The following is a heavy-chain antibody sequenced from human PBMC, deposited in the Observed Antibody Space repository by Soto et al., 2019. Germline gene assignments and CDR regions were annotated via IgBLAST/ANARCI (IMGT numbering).Heavy chain of an antibody. V-gene: IGHV3-74*01. J-gene: IGHJ4*02. Sequence: EVQLVESGGGLVQPGESLRLSCAAAGFTFSSDWMFWVRQAPGKGLVWISHINRDGSNTNYADSVKGRFTISRDNAKNTLYLQMNSPRAEDTAIYYCARYRGSYSGDYWGQGTLVTVSS. D-gene: IGHD1-26*01. CDR2: INRDGSNT. CDR1: GFTFSSDW. CDR3: ARYRGSYSGDY.